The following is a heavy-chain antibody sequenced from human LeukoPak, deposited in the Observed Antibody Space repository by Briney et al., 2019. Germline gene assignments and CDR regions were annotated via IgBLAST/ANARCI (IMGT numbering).Heavy chain of an antibody. V-gene: IGHV1-18*01. CDR1: GYTFTSYG. D-gene: IGHD2-2*02. CDR3: ARDIVVVPAAIRGPTSSRYYYYGMDV. Sequence: ASVKVSCKASGYTFTSYGISWVRQAPGQGLEWMGWISAYNGNTNYAQKLQGRVTMTTDTSTSTAYMELRSLRAEDTAVYYCARDIVVVPAAIRGPTSSRYYYYGMDVWGQGTTVTVSS. CDR2: ISAYNGNT. J-gene: IGHJ6*02.